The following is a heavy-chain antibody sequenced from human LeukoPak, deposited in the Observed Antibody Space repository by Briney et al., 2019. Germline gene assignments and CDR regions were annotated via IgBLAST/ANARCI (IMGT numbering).Heavy chain of an antibody. D-gene: IGHD1-26*01. V-gene: IGHV1-18*01. Sequence: GASVRVSCKASGYTFTSYGISWVRQAPGQGLEWMGWISAYNGNTNYAQKLQGRVTITTDTSTSTAYMELRSLRSDDTAVYYCARDSRNIVGATTFDYWGQGTLVTVSS. CDR1: GYTFTSYG. CDR3: ARDSRNIVGATTFDY. CDR2: ISAYNGNT. J-gene: IGHJ4*02.